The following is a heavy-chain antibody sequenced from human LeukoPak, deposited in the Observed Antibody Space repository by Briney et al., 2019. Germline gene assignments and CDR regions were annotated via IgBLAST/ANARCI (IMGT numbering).Heavy chain of an antibody. CDR1: GGSFSGYY. CDR2: INHSGST. J-gene: IGHJ6*03. CDR3: ARQYDSYYYYYVDV. V-gene: IGHV4-34*01. Sequence: SETLSLTCAVYGGSFSGYYWSWIRQPPGKGLEWVGEINHSGSTNYNPSHKSRVTISVDTSKNQFSLKLSFVTAADTAFYYCARQYDSYYYYYVDVWGKGTTVTVSS. D-gene: IGHD2-2*01.